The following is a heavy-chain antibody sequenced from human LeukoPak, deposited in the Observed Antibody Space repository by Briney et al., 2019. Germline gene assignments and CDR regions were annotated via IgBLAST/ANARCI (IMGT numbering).Heavy chain of an antibody. CDR1: GDTFTSYA. D-gene: IGHD2-2*01. J-gene: IGHJ4*02. CDR3: AVWDIVVVPAVRFLDY. CDR2: IIPNLGIA. V-gene: IGHV1-69*04. Sequence: GASVKVSCKASGDTFTSYAISWVRQAPGQGLEWMGRIIPNLGIANYAQKFQGRVTITADKTTSTAYMELGGLRCEDTAVYCCAVWDIVVVPAVRFLDYWGQGTLVTVSS.